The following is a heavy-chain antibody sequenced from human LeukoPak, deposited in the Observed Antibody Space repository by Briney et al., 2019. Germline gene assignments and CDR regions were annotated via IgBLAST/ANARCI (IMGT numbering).Heavy chain of an antibody. CDR1: GGTFISYA. V-gene: IGHV1-69*13. J-gene: IGHJ3*02. D-gene: IGHD2-15*01. CDR2: IIPTFGTA. CDR3: ARHIVVVVAAREIHAFDI. Sequence: GASVKVSCKASGGTFISYAISWVRQAPGQGLEWMGGIIPTFGTANYAQKVQGRVTITADESTSTAYMELSSLRSEDTAVYYCARHIVVVVAAREIHAFDIWGQGTMVTVSS.